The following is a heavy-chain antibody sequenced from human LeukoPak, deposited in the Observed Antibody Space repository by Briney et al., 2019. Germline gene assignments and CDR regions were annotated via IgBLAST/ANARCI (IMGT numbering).Heavy chain of an antibody. CDR2: TYYRSKWYN. Sequence: SQTHSLTCAISGDSVSNNNTAWNWIRQSPSRGLEWLGRTYYRSKWYNDYAVSVKGRITINPDTSKNQFSLQLNSVTPEDTAVFYCARFDSRRKNFDYWGQGTLLTVPS. V-gene: IGHV6-1*01. CDR3: ARFDSRRKNFDY. D-gene: IGHD3-22*01. CDR1: GDSVSNNNTA. J-gene: IGHJ4*02.